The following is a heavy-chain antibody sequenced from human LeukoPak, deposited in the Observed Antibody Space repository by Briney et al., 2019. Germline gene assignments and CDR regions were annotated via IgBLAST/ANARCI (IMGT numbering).Heavy chain of an antibody. V-gene: IGHV1-18*04. Sequence: GASVKVSCKASGYTFTGYYMHWVRQAPGQGLEWMGWISAYNGNTNYAQKLQGRVTMTTDTSTSTAYMELRSLRSDDTAVYYCARDPATGTADYWGQGTLVTVSS. CDR1: GYTFTGYY. D-gene: IGHD1-1*01. CDR2: ISAYNGNT. CDR3: ARDPATGTADY. J-gene: IGHJ4*02.